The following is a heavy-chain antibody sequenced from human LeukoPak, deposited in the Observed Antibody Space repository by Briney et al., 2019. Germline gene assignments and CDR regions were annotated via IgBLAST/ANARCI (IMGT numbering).Heavy chain of an antibody. J-gene: IGHJ4*03. CDR3: AKVGYSSGWYAQYYFDY. CDR1: GFTFGSYA. CDR2: ISGSGGST. Sequence: GGSLRLSCAASGFTFGSYAMSWVRQAPGKGLEWVSAISGSGGSTYYADSVKGRFTISRDNSKNTLYLQMNSLRAEDTAVYYCAKVGYSSGWYAQYYFDYWGKGTTVTVSS. D-gene: IGHD6-19*01. V-gene: IGHV3-23*01.